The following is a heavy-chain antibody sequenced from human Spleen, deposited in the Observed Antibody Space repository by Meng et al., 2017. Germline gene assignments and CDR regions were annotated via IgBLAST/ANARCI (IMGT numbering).Heavy chain of an antibody. CDR1: GGSFSDYD. J-gene: IGHJ4*02. Sequence: QVQLQHLVADLCKPSETLSLPRVVSGGSFSDYDWSWIRQPPGKGLEWIGEINHSGSTNYNPSLESRATISVDTSQNNLSLKLSSVTAADSAVYYXXRGPTTMAHDFDYWGQGTLVTVSS. V-gene: IGHV4-34*01. CDR2: INHSGST. D-gene: IGHD4-11*01. CDR3: XRGPTTMAHDFDY.